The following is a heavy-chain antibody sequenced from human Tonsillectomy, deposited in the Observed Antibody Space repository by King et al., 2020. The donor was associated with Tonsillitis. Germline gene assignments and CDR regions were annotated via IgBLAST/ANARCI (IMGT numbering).Heavy chain of an antibody. CDR3: ARDFWTGDVVVVAAMDV. J-gene: IGHJ6*04. Sequence: VQLVESGGDLVQPGGSLRLSCAASGFNFRSYLMSWVCQAPGKGLEWVATIKQDGSEKNYVASVKGRFTISRDNARNSLYLQMNSLRAEDTAVYYCARDFWTGDVVVVAAMDVWGKGTTVTVSS. D-gene: IGHD2-15*01. CDR1: GFNFRSYL. V-gene: IGHV3-7*01. CDR2: IKQDGSEK.